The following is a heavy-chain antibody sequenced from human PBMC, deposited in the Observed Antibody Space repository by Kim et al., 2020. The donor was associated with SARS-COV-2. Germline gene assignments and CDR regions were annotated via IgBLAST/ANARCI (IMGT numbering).Heavy chain of an antibody. V-gene: IGHV4-34*01. D-gene: IGHD6-13*01. CDR2: INHSGST. Sequence: SETLSLTCAVYGGSFSGYYWSWIRQPPGKGLEWIGEINHSGSTNYNPSLKSRVTISVDTSKNQFSLKLSSVTAADTAVYYCARGREQQLAPTGRIRNWFDPWGQGTLVTVSS. CDR1: GGSFSGYY. CDR3: ARGREQQLAPTGRIRNWFDP. J-gene: IGHJ5*02.